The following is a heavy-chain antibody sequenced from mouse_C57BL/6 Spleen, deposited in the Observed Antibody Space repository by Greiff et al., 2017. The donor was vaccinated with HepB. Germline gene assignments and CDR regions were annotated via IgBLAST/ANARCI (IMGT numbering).Heavy chain of an antibody. CDR2: IYPGSGNT. CDR3: ARGVYDGYFYWYFDV. D-gene: IGHD2-3*01. J-gene: IGHJ1*03. Sequence: VQLQQSGAELVRPGASVKLSCKASGYTFTDYYINWVKQRPGQGLEWIARIYPGSGNTYYNEKFKGKATLTAEKSSSTAYMQLSSLTSEDSAVYFCARGVYDGYFYWYFDVWGTGTTVTVSS. V-gene: IGHV1-76*01. CDR1: GYTFTDYY.